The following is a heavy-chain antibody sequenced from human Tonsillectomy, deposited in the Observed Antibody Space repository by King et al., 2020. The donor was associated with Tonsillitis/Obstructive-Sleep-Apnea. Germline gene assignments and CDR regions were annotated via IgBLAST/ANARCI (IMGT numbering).Heavy chain of an antibody. J-gene: IGHJ4*02. CDR2: IGGSGGFT. Sequence: VQLVESGGGLVQPGGSLRLSCAASGFTFSSYVMSWVRQAPGKGLEWVSGIGGSGGFTYYADPVKGRFTISRDNSKNTLYLQMNSLIADDTAVYYCAKDSPHCGGDCYYFDFWGQGTLVTVSS. CDR1: GFTFSSYV. D-gene: IGHD2-21*01. CDR3: AKDSPHCGGDCYYFDF. V-gene: IGHV3-23*04.